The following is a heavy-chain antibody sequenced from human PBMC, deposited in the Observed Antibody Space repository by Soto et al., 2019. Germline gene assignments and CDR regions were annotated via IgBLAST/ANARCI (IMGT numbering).Heavy chain of an antibody. V-gene: IGHV4-39*01. D-gene: IGHD2-15*01. Sequence: SETLSLTCTVSGGSISNNSYYWGWVRQPPGKGPEWIGSVYYSGNTYYNPSLKSRVTISVDTSKNQFSLKLSSVTAADTAVFYCARHHVKRGLVAASGWAFDIWGQGTMVTVSS. CDR1: GGSISNNSYY. CDR3: ARHHVKRGLVAASGWAFDI. CDR2: VYYSGNT. J-gene: IGHJ3*02.